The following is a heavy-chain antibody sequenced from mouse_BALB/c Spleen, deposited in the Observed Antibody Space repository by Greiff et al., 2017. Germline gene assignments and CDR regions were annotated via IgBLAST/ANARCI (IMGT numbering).Heavy chain of an antibody. J-gene: IGHJ4*01. Sequence: EVQLVESGGGLVQPGGSRKLSCAASGFTFSSFGMHWVRQAPEKGLEWVAYISSGSSTIYYADTVKGRFTISRDNPKNTLFLQMTSLRSEDTAMYYCARSGITTSYAMDYWGQGTSVTVSS. CDR2: ISSGSSTI. V-gene: IGHV5-17*02. CDR1: GFTFSSFG. CDR3: ARSGITTSYAMDY. D-gene: IGHD2-4*01.